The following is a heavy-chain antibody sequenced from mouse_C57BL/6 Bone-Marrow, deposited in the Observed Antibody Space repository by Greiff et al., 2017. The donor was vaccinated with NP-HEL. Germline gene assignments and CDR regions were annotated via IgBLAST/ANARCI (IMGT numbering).Heavy chain of an antibody. CDR1: GYTFTSYW. D-gene: IGHD1-1*01. J-gene: IGHJ3*01. CDR2: IDPSDSYT. V-gene: IGHV1-69*01. Sequence: QVQLQQPGAELVMPGASVKLSCKASGYTFTSYWMHWVKQRPGQGLEWIGEIDPSDSYTNYNQKFKGKSTLTVDKSSSTAYMQLSSLTSEDSAVYYCASEGYYYGFAYWGQGTLVTVSA. CDR3: ASEGYYYGFAY.